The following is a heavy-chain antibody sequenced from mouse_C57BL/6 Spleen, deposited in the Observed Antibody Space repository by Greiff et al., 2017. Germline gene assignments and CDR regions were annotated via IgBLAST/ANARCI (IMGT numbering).Heavy chain of an antibody. J-gene: IGHJ1*03. Sequence: QVQLQQPGAELVRPGSSVKLSCKASGYTFTSYWMHWVKQRPIQGLEWIGNIDPSDSETHYNQKFKDKATLTVDKSSSTAYMQLSSLPSEDSAVYYGARTITTVVAPGFDVWGTGTTVTVSS. CDR2: IDPSDSET. V-gene: IGHV1-52*01. CDR1: GYTFTSYW. CDR3: ARTITTVVAPGFDV. D-gene: IGHD1-1*01.